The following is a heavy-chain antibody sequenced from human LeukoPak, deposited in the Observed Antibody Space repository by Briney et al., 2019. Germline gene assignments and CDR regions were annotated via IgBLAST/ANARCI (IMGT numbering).Heavy chain of an antibody. CDR1: GYTFTSNY. V-gene: IGHV1-18*04. D-gene: IGHD4-17*01. CDR2: ISAYNGNT. J-gene: IGHJ4*02. Sequence: GASVKVSCKASGYTFTSNYIHWVRQAPGQGLEWMGWISAYNGNTNYAQKLQGRVTMTTDTSTSTAYMELRSLRSDDTAVYYCAREYDYGLPYYFDYWGQGTLVTVSS. CDR3: AREYDYGLPYYFDY.